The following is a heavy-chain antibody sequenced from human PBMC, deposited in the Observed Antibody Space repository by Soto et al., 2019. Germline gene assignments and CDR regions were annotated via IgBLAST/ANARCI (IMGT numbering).Heavy chain of an antibody. J-gene: IGHJ4*02. CDR3: ARDIGPLRWCDY. D-gene: IGHD2-21*01. CDR2: IWYDGSNK. Sequence: GGSLRLSCAASGFTFSSYGMHWVRQAPGKGLEWVAVIWYDGSNKYYADSVKGRFTISRDNSKNTLYLQMNSLRAEDTAVYYCARDIGPLRWCDYWGQGTLVTVSS. CDR1: GFTFSSYG. V-gene: IGHV3-33*01.